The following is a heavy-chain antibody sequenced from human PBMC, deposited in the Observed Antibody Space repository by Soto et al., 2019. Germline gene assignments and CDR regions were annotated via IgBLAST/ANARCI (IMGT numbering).Heavy chain of an antibody. J-gene: IGHJ5*02. CDR1: GYTFTSYY. CDR3: ARDFSNYVFAVTQNWFDP. V-gene: IGHV1-46*01. Sequence: ASVKVSCKASGYTFTSYYMHWVRQAPGQGLEWMGIINPSGGSTSYAQKFQGRVTMTRDTSTSTVYMELSSLRSEDTAVYYCARDFSNYVFAVTQNWFDPWGQGTLVTVS. CDR2: INPSGGST. D-gene: IGHD1-7*01.